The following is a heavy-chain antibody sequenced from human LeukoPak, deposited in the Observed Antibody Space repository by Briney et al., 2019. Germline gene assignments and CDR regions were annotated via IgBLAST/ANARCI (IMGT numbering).Heavy chain of an antibody. V-gene: IGHV3-7*01. Sequence: GGSLRLSCVGSGFTFSSYWMSWVRQAPGKGPEWVANMKQDASEKYYFGALNGRFTIFRDNARNSLYLQMNSLRAEDTAVYYCARRGSSSSSNFDYWGQGSLVTVSS. J-gene: IGHJ4*02. CDR2: MKQDASEK. CDR1: GFTFSSYW. CDR3: ARRGSSSSSNFDY. D-gene: IGHD6-13*01.